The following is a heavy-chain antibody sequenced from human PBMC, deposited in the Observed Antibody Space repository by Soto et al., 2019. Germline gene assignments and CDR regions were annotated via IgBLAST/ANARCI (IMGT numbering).Heavy chain of an antibody. V-gene: IGHV4-31*01. CDR2: IFHSGST. CDR1: GGYINSGGFY. J-gene: IGHJ5*02. Sequence: QVQLQESGPGLLKPSQTLSLTCNVSGGYINSGGFYWSWIRQHPGKGLEWIGYIFHSGSTLYNPSLNSPVTLPPDTAKNQLALNPRSVTVADTAVFYRVRGGIAGHLFDPWGQGTLVTVSS. D-gene: IGHD6-13*01. CDR3: VRGGIAGHLFDP.